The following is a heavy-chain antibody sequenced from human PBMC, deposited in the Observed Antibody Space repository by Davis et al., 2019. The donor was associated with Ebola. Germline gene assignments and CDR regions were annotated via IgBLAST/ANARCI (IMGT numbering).Heavy chain of an antibody. CDR3: ARAIAVAGPFPGYYGMDV. D-gene: IGHD6-19*01. J-gene: IGHJ6*02. CDR2: ISAYNGNT. V-gene: IGHV1-18*01. CDR1: GGTFSSYA. Sequence: ASVKVSCKTSGGTFSSYAISWVRQAPGQGLEWMGWISAYNGNTNYAQKLQGRVTMTTDTSTSTAYMELRSLRSDDTAVYYCARAIAVAGPFPGYYGMDVWGQGTTVTVSS.